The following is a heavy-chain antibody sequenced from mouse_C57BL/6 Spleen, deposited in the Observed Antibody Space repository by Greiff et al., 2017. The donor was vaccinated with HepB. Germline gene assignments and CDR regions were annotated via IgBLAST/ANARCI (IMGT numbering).Heavy chain of an antibody. CDR2: IYPGDGDT. Sequence: VQLQQSGPELVKPGASVKISCKASGYAFSSSWMNWVKQRPGKGLEWIGRIYPGDGDTNYNGKFKGKATLTADKSSSTAYMPLSSLTSEDSAVYFCASLYDYDEGYWGQGTTLTVSS. J-gene: IGHJ2*01. D-gene: IGHD2-4*01. CDR3: ASLYDYDEGY. V-gene: IGHV1-82*01. CDR1: GYAFSSSW.